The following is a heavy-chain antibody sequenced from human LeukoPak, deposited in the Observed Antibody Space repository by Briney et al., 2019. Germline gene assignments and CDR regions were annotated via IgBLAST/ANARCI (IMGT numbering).Heavy chain of an antibody. J-gene: IGHJ5*02. CDR3: ARASDPWLQLT. Sequence: PGGSLRLSCAASGFTFSNYWMIWVRQAPGKGLERVGNIKQDGGEKRYADSVRGRFSISRDNAQTSLYLQMNSLRAEDTAVYYCARASDPWLQLTWGQGTLVTVSS. CDR1: GFTFSNYW. V-gene: IGHV3-7*05. CDR2: IKQDGGEK. D-gene: IGHD5-24*01.